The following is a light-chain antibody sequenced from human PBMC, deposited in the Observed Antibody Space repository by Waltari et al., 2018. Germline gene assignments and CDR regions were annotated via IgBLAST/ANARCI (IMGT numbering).Light chain of an antibody. CDR3: LQYGNSPGT. CDR1: ENVKRNS. Sequence: ETVMMQSPGTPSLSPGERATLSCRASENVKRNSLAWYQQKPGQAPRLLIYGASSRATGIPDRFSGSGSGTDFTLTISRVEPEDIAVYYCLQYGNSPGTFGQGSKLQIK. V-gene: IGKV3-20*01. J-gene: IGKJ2*01. CDR2: GAS.